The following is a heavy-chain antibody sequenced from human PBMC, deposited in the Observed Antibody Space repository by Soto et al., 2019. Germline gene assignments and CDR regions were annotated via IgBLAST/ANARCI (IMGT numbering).Heavy chain of an antibody. D-gene: IGHD3-10*01. Sequence: SETLSLTCTVSGGSISSSSYYWGWIRQPPGKGLEWIGSIYYSGSTYYNPSLKSRVTISVDTSKNQFSLKLSSVTAADTAVYYCARGRPYIMGIEMVRRGLAVDVWGQGTTVTVYS. CDR3: ARGRPYIMGIEMVRRGLAVDV. CDR1: GGSISSSSYY. J-gene: IGHJ6*02. V-gene: IGHV4-39*01. CDR2: IYYSGST.